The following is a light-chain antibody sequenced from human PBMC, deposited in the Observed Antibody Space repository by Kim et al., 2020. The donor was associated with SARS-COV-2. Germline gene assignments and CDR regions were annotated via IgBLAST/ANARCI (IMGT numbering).Light chain of an antibody. CDR2: YDS. V-gene: IGLV3-21*04. J-gene: IGLJ3*02. CDR3: QVWDSSSDHWV. CDR1: NIGSKS. Sequence: SSELTQPPSVSVAPGKTARITCGGNNIGSKSVHWYQQKPGQPPVLVIYYDSDRPSGIPERFSGSNSGNTATLTISRVEAGDEADYYCQVWDSSSDHWVFGGGTQLTVL.